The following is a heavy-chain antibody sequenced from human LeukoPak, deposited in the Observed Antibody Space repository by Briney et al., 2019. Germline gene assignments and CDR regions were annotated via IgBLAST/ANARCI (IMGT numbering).Heavy chain of an antibody. CDR1: GFTFSSYS. V-gene: IGHV3-21*01. Sequence: PGGSLRLSCAVSGFTFSSYSMSWVRQAPGKGLEWVSSISSSGTYKYYADSVKGRFTISRDNAKNSLYLQMNSLRAEDTAMYYCARDYYGSGSSPFDYWGQGTLVTVSS. CDR3: ARDYYGSGSSPFDY. CDR2: ISSSGTYK. J-gene: IGHJ4*02. D-gene: IGHD3-10*01.